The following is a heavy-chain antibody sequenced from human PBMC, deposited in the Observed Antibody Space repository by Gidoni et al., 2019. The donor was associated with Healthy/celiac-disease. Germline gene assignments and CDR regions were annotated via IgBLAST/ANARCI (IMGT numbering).Heavy chain of an antibody. CDR2: IYPGYSDT. J-gene: IGHJ6*02. CDR3: ARQVDCSGGSCYSAAAYYYYGMDV. Sequence: EVQLVQSGAEVKKPGESLKISCKGSGYRFTSYWIGWVRQMPGKGLEWMGIIYPGYSDTRYSPSFQGQVTISADKSISTAYLQWSSLKASDTAMYYCARQVDCSGGSCYSAAAYYYYGMDVWGQGTTVTVSS. CDR1: GYRFTSYW. V-gene: IGHV5-51*01. D-gene: IGHD2-15*01.